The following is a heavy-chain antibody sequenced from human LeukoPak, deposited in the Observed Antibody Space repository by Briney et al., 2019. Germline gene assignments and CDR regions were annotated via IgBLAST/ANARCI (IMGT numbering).Heavy chain of an antibody. CDR2: IYYSGSI. CDR1: GGSISSYY. D-gene: IGHD6-19*01. V-gene: IGHV4-59*01. CDR3: ARHRAGIAVAG. Sequence: SETLSLTCTVSGGSISSYYWSWIRQPPGKGLEWIGYIYYSGSINYNPSLKSRVTISVDTSKNQFSLKLSSVTAADTAVYYCARHRAGIAVAGWGEGTLVTVSS. J-gene: IGHJ4*02.